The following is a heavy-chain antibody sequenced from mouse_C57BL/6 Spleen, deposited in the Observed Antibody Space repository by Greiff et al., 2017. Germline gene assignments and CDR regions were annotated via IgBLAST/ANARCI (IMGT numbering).Heavy chain of an antibody. CDR1: GYTFTDHT. J-gene: IGHJ4*01. V-gene: IGHV1-78*01. CDR3: ARYPFSSPYAMDY. CDR2: IYPRDGST. Sequence: VQLQQSDAELVKPGASVKISCKVSGYTFTDHTIHWMKQKPEQGLEWIGYIYPRDGSTKYNEKFKGKATLTADKSSSTAYMQLNSLTSEDSAVYFCARYPFSSPYAMDYWGQGTSVTVSS. D-gene: IGHD1-1*01.